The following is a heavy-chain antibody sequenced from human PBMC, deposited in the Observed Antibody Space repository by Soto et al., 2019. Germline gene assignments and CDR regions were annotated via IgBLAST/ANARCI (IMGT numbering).Heavy chain of an antibody. Sequence: GASVKVSCKASGYIFSNYGISWMRQVPGQGLEWMGWASVYNGKSNYTQKFQGRVTMTTDTSTSTAYMELRSLRSDDTAVYYCARSPGYGDSYFDYWGQGTLVTVSS. J-gene: IGHJ4*02. CDR3: ARSPGYGDSYFDY. CDR1: GYIFSNYG. V-gene: IGHV1-18*01. CDR2: ASVYNGKS. D-gene: IGHD4-17*01.